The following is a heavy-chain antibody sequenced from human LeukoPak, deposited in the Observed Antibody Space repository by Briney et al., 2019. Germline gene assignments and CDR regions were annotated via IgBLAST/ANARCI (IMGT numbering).Heavy chain of an antibody. CDR3: ARADSSGYYLTYYYYYMDV. Sequence: GGSLRLSCAASGLTFSSYSMNWARQAPGKGLEWVSSISSSSSYIYYADSVKGRFTISRDNAKNSLYLQMNSLRAEDTAVYYCARADSSGYYLTYYYYYMDVWGKGTTVTVSS. V-gene: IGHV3-21*01. J-gene: IGHJ6*03. CDR2: ISSSSSYI. D-gene: IGHD3-22*01. CDR1: GLTFSSYS.